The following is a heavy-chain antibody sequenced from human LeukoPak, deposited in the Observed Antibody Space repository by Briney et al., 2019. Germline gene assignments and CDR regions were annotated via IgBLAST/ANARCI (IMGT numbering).Heavy chain of an antibody. CDR3: AALQYSGSGHES. CDR1: GITFTNNG. D-gene: IGHD5-12*01. J-gene: IGHJ5*02. V-gene: IGHV3-33*01. Sequence: PGTSLRISCAASGITFTNNGMHWLRQAPGKGLEWVAVIWYDGSSQSYADSVKGRFTISSDNSNNTLYLQMNSLRAEDTAVYYCAALQYSGSGHESWGQGTLVTGSS. CDR2: IWYDGSSQ.